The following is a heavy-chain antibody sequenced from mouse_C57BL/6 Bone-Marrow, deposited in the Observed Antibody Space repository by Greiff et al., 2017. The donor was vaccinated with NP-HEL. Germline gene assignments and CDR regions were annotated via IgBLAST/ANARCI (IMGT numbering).Heavy chain of an antibody. CDR1: GYTFTSYT. CDR2: INPSSGYT. J-gene: IGHJ3*01. V-gene: IGHV1-4*01. CDR3: ARGRGFAY. Sequence: VQLQQSGAELGRPGASVKMSCKASGYTFTSYTMHWVKQRPGQGLEWIGYINPSSGYTKYNQKFKDKATLTADKSSSTAYMQLSSLTSEDSAVYYCARGRGFAYWGQGTLVTVSA.